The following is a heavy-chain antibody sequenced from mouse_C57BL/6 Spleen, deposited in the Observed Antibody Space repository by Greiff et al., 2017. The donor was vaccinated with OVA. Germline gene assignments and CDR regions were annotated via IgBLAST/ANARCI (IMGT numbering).Heavy chain of an antibody. D-gene: IGHD1-1*01. J-gene: IGHJ3*01. CDR2: INPSNGGT. V-gene: IGHV1-53*01. CDR1: GYTFTSYW. Sequence: QVQLQQPGPELVKPGASVKLSCKASGYTFTSYWMHWVKQRPGQGLEWIGNINPSNGGTNYNEKFKSKATLTVDKSSSTAYMQLSSLTSEDSAVYYCARSNYGKHLLAWFAYWGQGTLVTVSA. CDR3: ARSNYGKHLLAWFAY.